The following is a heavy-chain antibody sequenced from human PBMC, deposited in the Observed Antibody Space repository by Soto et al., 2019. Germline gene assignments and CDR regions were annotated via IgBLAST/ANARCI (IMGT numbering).Heavy chain of an antibody. Sequence: SETLSLTCTVSGGSISSYYWSWIRQPPGKGLEWIGYIYYSGSTNYNPSLKSRVTISVDTSKNQFSLKLSSVTAADTAVYYCARVGSSSWYRYNWFDPWGQGTLVTVSS. D-gene: IGHD6-13*01. CDR3: ARVGSSSWYRYNWFDP. V-gene: IGHV4-59*01. CDR2: IYYSGST. CDR1: GGSISSYY. J-gene: IGHJ5*02.